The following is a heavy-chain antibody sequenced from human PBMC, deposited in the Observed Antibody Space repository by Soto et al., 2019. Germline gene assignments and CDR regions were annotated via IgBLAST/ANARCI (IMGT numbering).Heavy chain of an antibody. J-gene: IGHJ6*03. CDR2: ISGSGGST. V-gene: IGHV3-23*01. CDR3: AKDGEMGIVTRPRGGYMDV. D-gene: IGHD3-22*01. CDR1: GFTFSSYA. Sequence: GGSLRLSCAASGFTFSSYAMSWVRQAPGKGLEWVSAISGSGGSTYYADSVKGRFTISRNNSKNTLYLQMNSLRAEDTAVYYCAKDGEMGIVTRPRGGYMDVWGKGTTVTVSS.